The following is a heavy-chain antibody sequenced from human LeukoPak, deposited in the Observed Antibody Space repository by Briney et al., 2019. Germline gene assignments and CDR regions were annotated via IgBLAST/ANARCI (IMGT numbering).Heavy chain of an antibody. CDR3: AIPDYGGASSAFDI. Sequence: GGSLRLSCAASGFTVSSNYMSWVRQAPGKGLEWVSIIYSGGSTYYADSVKGRFTISRDNSKNTLYLQMNSLRAEDTAVYYCAIPDYGGASSAFDIWGQGTMVTVSS. V-gene: IGHV3-66*01. CDR1: GFTVSSNY. J-gene: IGHJ3*02. CDR2: IYSGGST. D-gene: IGHD4-23*01.